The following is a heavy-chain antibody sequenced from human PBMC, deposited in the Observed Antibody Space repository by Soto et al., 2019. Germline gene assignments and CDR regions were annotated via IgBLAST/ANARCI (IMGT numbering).Heavy chain of an antibody. D-gene: IGHD2-15*01. V-gene: IGHV4-34*01. J-gene: IGHJ1*01. Sequence: QVQLQQWGAGLLKPSETLSLTCAVYGGSFSGYYWSWIRQPPGKGLEWIGEIHHSGSTNYNPSLKSRVTIAVDTSKNQFSLKLSSVTAADTAVYYCARGRLGYCSGGSCYRPAEYFQHWGQGTLVTVSS. CDR3: ARGRLGYCSGGSCYRPAEYFQH. CDR2: IHHSGST. CDR1: GGSFSGYY.